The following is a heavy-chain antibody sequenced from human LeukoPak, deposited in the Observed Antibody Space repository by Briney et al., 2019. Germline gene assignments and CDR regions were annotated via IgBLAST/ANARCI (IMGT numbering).Heavy chain of an antibody. Sequence: TSETLSLTCTVSGGSISSYYWSWIRQPPGKGLEWIGYIYNSGSTNYNPSLKSRVTISVDTSKNQFSLKLSSVTAADTAVYYCARDRASIAASRGFDPWGQGTLVTVSS. CDR3: ARDRASIAASRGFDP. J-gene: IGHJ5*02. D-gene: IGHD6-6*01. CDR2: IYNSGST. V-gene: IGHV4-59*01. CDR1: GGSISSYY.